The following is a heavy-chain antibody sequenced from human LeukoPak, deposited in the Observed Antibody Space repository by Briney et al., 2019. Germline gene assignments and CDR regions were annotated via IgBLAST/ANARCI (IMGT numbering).Heavy chain of an antibody. CDR2: IHTSGST. D-gene: IGHD6-19*01. CDR3: ARENRSGWYRGYYSYMDF. V-gene: IGHV4-4*07. Sequence: PSETLSLTCTVSGGSISSYYWSWIRQPAGKGLEWIGRIHTSGSTNYNPSLKSRVTMSVDTSKNQFSLKLSSVTAADTAVYYCARENRSGWYRGYYSYMDFCGTGTPVTVSS. CDR1: GGSISSYY. J-gene: IGHJ6*03.